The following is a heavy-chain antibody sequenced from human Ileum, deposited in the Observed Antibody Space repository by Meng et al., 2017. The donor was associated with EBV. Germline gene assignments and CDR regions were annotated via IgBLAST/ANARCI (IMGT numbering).Heavy chain of an antibody. J-gene: IGHJ4*02. Sequence: LRQESGPGLVTPSWTLSLPCTASGGSISSYYWSWIRQPPGKGLEWIGYIYYSGSTNYNPSLKSRVTISVDTSKNQFSLNLSSVTAADTAVYYCARGGWSLDYWGQGTLVTVSS. CDR1: GGSISSYY. CDR3: ARGGWSLDY. V-gene: IGHV4-59*08. CDR2: IYYSGST. D-gene: IGHD2-15*01.